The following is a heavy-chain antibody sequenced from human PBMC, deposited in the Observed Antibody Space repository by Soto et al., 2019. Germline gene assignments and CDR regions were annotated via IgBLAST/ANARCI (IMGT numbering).Heavy chain of an antibody. V-gene: IGHV3-23*01. Sequence: PWWSLRLSCPASGFTFSSYAMSWFRQAPGKGLEWVSAISGSGGSTYYADSVKGRFTISRDNSKNTLYLQMNSLRAEDTAVYYCASSNSGSYSSFDYWGQGTLVTVSS. D-gene: IGHD1-26*01. CDR2: ISGSGGST. J-gene: IGHJ4*02. CDR1: GFTFSSYA. CDR3: ASSNSGSYSSFDY.